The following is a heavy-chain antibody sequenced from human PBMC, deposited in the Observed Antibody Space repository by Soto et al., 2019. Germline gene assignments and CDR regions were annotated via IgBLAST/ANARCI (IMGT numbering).Heavy chain of an antibody. J-gene: IGHJ5*02. CDR3: ARETRDRFDP. Sequence: SETLSLTCAVSGGSVNSGGYSWSWIRQAPGKGLEWIGYIDQSGTTYSNPSLKSRVTLSVDKSKNQFSLNLSSVTAADTAVYYCARETRDRFDPWGQGTPVTVSS. V-gene: IGHV4-30-2*01. CDR2: IDQSGTT. CDR1: GGSVNSGGYS.